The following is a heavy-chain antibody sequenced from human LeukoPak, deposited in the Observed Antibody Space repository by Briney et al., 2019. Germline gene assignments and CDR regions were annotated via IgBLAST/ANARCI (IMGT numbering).Heavy chain of an antibody. V-gene: IGHV3-49*04. J-gene: IGHJ6*03. D-gene: IGHD1-26*01. CDR3: ARARAEGATGPNYYYYYMDV. Sequence: GGSLRLSCTASGSTFGDYAMSWVRQAPGKGLEWVGFIRSKAYGGTTEYAASVKGRFAISRDDSRSIAYLQMNSLRAEDTAVYYCARARAEGATGPNYYYYYMDVWGKGTTVTVSS. CDR2: IRSKAYGGTT. CDR1: GSTFGDYA.